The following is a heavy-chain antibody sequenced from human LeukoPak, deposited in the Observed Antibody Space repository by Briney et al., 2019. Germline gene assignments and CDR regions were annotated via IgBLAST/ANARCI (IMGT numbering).Heavy chain of an antibody. D-gene: IGHD6-19*01. Sequence: GGSLRLSCAASGFTLSIYAMSWVPQAPGEALEWVSAISGSGGSTYYADSVKGRFTNARDNSKNTLYLQMTSLRAEDTAVYYCAKDPSAYSSGWYDRYFDYWGQGTLVTVSS. CDR3: AKDPSAYSSGWYDRYFDY. V-gene: IGHV3-23*01. CDR1: GFTLSIYA. CDR2: ISGSGGST. J-gene: IGHJ4*02.